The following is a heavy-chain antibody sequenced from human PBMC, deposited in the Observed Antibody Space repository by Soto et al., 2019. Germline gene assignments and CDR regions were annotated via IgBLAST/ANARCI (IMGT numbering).Heavy chain of an antibody. CDR1: GFTFSNAR. D-gene: IGHD6-13*01. J-gene: IGHJ4*02. CDR2: IKSKTDGGTT. V-gene: IGHV3-15*01. Sequence: EVQLVESGGGLVKPGGSLRLSCAASGFTFSNARMSWVRQAPGKGLEWVGRIKSKTDGGTTDYAAPVKGRFTISRDDSKNTLYLQMNSLKTEDTAVYYCTTVWKAAEIDRDFDYWGQGTLVTVSS. CDR3: TTVWKAAEIDRDFDY.